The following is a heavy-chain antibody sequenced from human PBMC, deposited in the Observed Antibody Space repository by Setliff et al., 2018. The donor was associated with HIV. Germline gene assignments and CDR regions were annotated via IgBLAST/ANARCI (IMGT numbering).Heavy chain of an antibody. CDR3: ARLASTRDWYFDL. CDR1: GGSISNSNYY. Sequence: PSQTLSLTCTVSGGSISNSNYYWGWIRQPPGKGLEWVGSIYYIGTTYHNPSLKSRVTISIDTSKNDFSLKLTSVTAADTAMYYCARLASTRDWYFDLWGRGTLVTVSS. V-gene: IGHV4-39*02. J-gene: IGHJ2*01. CDR2: IYYIGTT.